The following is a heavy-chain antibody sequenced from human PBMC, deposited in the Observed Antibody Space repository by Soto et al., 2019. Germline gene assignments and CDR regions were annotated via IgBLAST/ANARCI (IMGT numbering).Heavy chain of an antibody. CDR2: IVVGSGNT. J-gene: IGHJ3*02. CDR1: GFTFTSSA. Sequence: SVKVSCKASGFTFTSSAVQWVRQARGQRLEWIGWIVVGSGNTNYAQKFQERVTVTRDMSTSTAYMELSSLRSEDTAVYYCAAVYYYDSSGYYYYAFDIWGQGTMVTVSS. CDR3: AAVYYYDSSGYYYYAFDI. D-gene: IGHD3-22*01. V-gene: IGHV1-58*01.